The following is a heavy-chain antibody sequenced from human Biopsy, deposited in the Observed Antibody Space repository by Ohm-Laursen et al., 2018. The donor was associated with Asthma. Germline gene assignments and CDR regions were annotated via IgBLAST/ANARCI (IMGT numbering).Heavy chain of an antibody. D-gene: IGHD2-15*01. CDR2: ISYSGST. V-gene: IGHV4-61*01. J-gene: IGHJ2*01. CDR1: GGSVGSGSYY. CDR3: ARVPTTLRYFDL. Sequence: SDTLSLTWAVSGGSVGSGSYYWSWIRQPPGKELAWVSYISYSGSTDYNPSLKSRLTISMDTSKNQFSLKLSSVTAADTAVYYCARVPTTLRYFDLWGRGTLVTVSS.